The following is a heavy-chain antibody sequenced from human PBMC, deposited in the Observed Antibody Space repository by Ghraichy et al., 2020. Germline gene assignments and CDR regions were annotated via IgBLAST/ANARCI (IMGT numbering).Heavy chain of an antibody. CDR1: GFTFSSSA. J-gene: IGHJ4*02. D-gene: IGHD5-18*01. CDR2: ITSNSNTV. CDR3: ARERRTVDTAFLRAYYFDF. V-gene: IGHV3-48*01. Sequence: GGSLRLSCAASGFTFSSSAMSWVRQAPGRGLEWVSSITSNSNTVDYRDSVKGRFSVSRDNVRNSLYLQMNSLRVDDTAFYYCARERRTVDTAFLRAYYFDFWGRGTLITVSP.